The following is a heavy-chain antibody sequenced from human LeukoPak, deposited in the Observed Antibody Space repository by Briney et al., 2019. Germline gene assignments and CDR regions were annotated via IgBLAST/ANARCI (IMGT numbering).Heavy chain of an antibody. Sequence: ASVKVSCKASGYTFTGYYMHWVRQAPGQGLEWMGWINPNSGGTNYAQKFQGRVTMTRDTSISTAYMELSRLRSDDTAVYYCARDQVVGLLWFVGRAFDIWGQGTMVTVSS. CDR3: ARDQVVGLLWFVGRAFDI. CDR1: GYTFTGYY. D-gene: IGHD3-10*01. CDR2: INPNSGGT. V-gene: IGHV1-2*02. J-gene: IGHJ3*02.